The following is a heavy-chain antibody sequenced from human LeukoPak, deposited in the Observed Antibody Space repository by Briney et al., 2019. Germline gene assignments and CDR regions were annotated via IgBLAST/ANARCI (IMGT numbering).Heavy chain of an antibody. Sequence: GGSLRLSCSASGFTFSGYGMHWVRQAPGKGLEWVAFIRYDGSDKYYADSVKGRFTISRDNSKNTLYLQVNSLRAEDTAVYYCAKDSGYGDYVDYWGQGTLVTVSS. CDR2: IRYDGSDK. V-gene: IGHV3-30*02. J-gene: IGHJ4*02. CDR1: GFTFSGYG. CDR3: AKDSGYGDYVDY. D-gene: IGHD4-17*01.